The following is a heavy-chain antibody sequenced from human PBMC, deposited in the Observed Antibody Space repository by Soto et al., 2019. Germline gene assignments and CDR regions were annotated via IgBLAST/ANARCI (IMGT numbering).Heavy chain of an antibody. CDR3: ARDSGAYSLPGPYYYGMDV. V-gene: IGHV4-31*03. J-gene: IGHJ6*02. D-gene: IGHD6-25*01. CDR1: GGSISSGGYY. Sequence: QVQLQESGPGLVKPSQTLSLPCTVSGGSISSGGYYWSWIRQHPGKGLEWIGYIYYSGSTYYNPSLKSRVTISVDTSKNQFSLKLSSVTAADTAVYYCARDSGAYSLPGPYYYGMDVWGQGTTVTVSS. CDR2: IYYSGST.